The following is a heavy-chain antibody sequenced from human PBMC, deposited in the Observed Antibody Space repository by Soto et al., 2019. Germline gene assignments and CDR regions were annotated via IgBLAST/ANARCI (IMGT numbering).Heavy chain of an antibody. CDR2: ISSSSSYI. Sequence: GGSLRLSCAASGFTFSSYSMNWVRQAPGKGLEWVSSISSSSSYIYYADSVKGRFTISRDNAKNSLYLQMNSLRAEDTAVYYCASRGRLDIAVAGYYYYYGMDVWGQGTTVTVSS. J-gene: IGHJ6*02. CDR1: GFTFSSYS. D-gene: IGHD6-19*01. CDR3: ASRGRLDIAVAGYYYYYGMDV. V-gene: IGHV3-21*01.